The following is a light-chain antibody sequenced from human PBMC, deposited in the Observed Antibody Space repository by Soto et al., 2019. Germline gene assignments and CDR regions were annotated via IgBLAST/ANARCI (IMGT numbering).Light chain of an antibody. CDR1: SSDVGAYEH. V-gene: IGLV2-14*03. Sequence: QSVLTHPASVSGSPGQSVTISCTGASSDVGAYEHVSWYQQHPGRAPKLILYDVNNRPSGVSNHFSGSKSANTASLVISGLQANDEADYYCSSYSTTIILVFGSGTKVTV. CDR2: DVN. CDR3: SSYSTTIILV. J-gene: IGLJ1*01.